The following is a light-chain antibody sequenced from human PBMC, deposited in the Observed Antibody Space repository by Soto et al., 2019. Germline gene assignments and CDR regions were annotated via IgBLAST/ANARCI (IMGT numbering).Light chain of an antibody. CDR1: QSVSSSY. CDR3: QQYCSSSPVT. Sequence: EVVLSHTPFTLSLSTGERATLSCRASQSVSSSYLAWYQQKPGQAPRLLIYGASSRATGIPDRFSGSGSGTDFTLTISRREPEDSAVYYCQQYCSSSPVTFGQGTRLEIK. V-gene: IGKV3-20*01. J-gene: IGKJ5*01. CDR2: GAS.